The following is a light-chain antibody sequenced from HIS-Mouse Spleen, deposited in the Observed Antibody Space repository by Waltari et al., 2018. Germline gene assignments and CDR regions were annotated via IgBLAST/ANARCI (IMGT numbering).Light chain of an antibody. CDR1: QGISSY. V-gene: IGKV1-9*01. CDR2: AAS. Sequence: DIQLTQSPSFLSASVGDRVTITCRASQGISSYLAWYQQKPGKAPKLLIYAASTLHSGVPSRFSGSGSGKEFTLTISSLQPEDFATYYCQQLNSYPPTFGQGTKVEIK. CDR3: QQLNSYPPT. J-gene: IGKJ1*01.